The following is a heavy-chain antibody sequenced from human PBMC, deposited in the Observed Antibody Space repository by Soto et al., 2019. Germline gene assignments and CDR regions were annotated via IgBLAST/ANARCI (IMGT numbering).Heavy chain of an antibody. CDR3: ARGVFSGHV. J-gene: IGHJ6*02. Sequence: QVQLVQSGAEVKKPGASXXXXXKASGYTFTSYDINWVRQATGQGLEWMGWMNPNSGNTGYAQKFQGRVNMTRNTSISTAYMELSSLRSEDTAVYYCARGVFSGHVWGQGTTVTVSS. CDR1: GYTFTSYD. V-gene: IGHV1-8*01. CDR2: MNPNSGNT.